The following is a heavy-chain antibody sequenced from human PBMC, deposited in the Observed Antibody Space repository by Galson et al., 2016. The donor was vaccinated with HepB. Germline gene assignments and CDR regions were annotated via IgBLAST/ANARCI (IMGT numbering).Heavy chain of an antibody. V-gene: IGHV3-23*01. CDR2: ITGSGGTT. CDR3: AKDSSELDKAMDDC. Sequence: SLRLSCAASGFTFSSYAMSWVRQAPGKGLQWVSAITGSGGTTYYADSVKGRFTISRDNSKNTLFLQMNSLRAEDTALYYCAKDSSELDKAMDDCWGQGTLVTVAS. J-gene: IGHJ4*02. CDR1: GFTFSSYA. D-gene: IGHD5-18*01.